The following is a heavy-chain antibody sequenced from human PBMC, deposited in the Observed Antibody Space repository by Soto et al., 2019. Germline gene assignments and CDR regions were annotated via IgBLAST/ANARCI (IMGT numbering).Heavy chain of an antibody. CDR3: ARSLYYYDSSGYLNYFDY. J-gene: IGHJ4*02. V-gene: IGHV1-69*01. CDR1: GGTFSSYA. D-gene: IGHD3-22*01. CDR2: IIPIFGTA. Sequence: QVQLVQSGAEVKKPGSSVKVSCKASGGTFSSYAISWVRQAPGQGLEWMGGIIPIFGTANYAQKFQGRVTITADESTRTAYMELSSLRSEDTAVYYCARSLYYYDSSGYLNYFDYWGQGTLVTVSS.